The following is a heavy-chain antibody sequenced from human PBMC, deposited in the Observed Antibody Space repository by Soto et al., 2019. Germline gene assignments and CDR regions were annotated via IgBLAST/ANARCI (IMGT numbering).Heavy chain of an antibody. CDR1: GGSISSSSYY. D-gene: IGHD5-18*01. Sequence: SETLSLTCTVSGGSISSSSYYWGWIRQPPGKGLEWIGSIYYSGSTYYNPSLKSRVTISVDTSKNHFSLKLSSVTAADTAVYYCARHLPLEVDTAMVYYFDYWGQGTLVTVSS. CDR2: IYYSGST. CDR3: ARHLPLEVDTAMVYYFDY. J-gene: IGHJ4*02. V-gene: IGHV4-39*01.